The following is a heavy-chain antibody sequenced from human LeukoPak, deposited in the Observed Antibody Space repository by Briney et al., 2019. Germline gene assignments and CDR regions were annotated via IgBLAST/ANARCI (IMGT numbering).Heavy chain of an antibody. J-gene: IGHJ3*02. CDR3: ARSFPSGIRGDDAFDI. CDR2: IIPILGIA. Sequence: ASVKVSCKASGYTFTGYYMHWVRQAPGQGLEWMGRIIPILGIANYAQKFQGRVTITADKSTSTAYMELSSLRSEDTAVYYCARSFPSGIRGDDAFDIWGQGTMVTVSS. V-gene: IGHV1-69*02. CDR1: GYTFTGYY. D-gene: IGHD1-26*01.